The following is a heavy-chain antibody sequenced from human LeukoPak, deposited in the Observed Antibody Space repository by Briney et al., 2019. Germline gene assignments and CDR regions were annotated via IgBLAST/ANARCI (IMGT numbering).Heavy chain of an antibody. V-gene: IGHV4-4*07. J-gene: IGHJ4*02. CDR1: GGSISSHY. CDR2: IHGSGST. D-gene: IGHD1-26*01. CDR3: AKIPSGSYNQYEY. Sequence: PSETLSLTYTVSGGSISSHYWTWIRQPAEKGLEWIGRIHGSGSTNYNPSLESRATMSVDTSRNQFSLRLSSVTAADTAVYYCAKIPSGSYNQYEYWGQGTLVTVSS.